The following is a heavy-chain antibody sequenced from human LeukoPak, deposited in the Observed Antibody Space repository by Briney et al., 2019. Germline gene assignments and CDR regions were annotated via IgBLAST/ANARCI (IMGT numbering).Heavy chain of an antibody. Sequence: SETLSLTCTVSGGSISSYYWSWIRQPPGKGLEWIGYIYYSGSTNYNPSLKSRVTISVDTSKNQFSLKLSSVTAADTAVYYCASGGPRYFDWLSIAYYFDYWGQGTLVTVSS. CDR1: GGSISSYY. CDR3: ASGGPRYFDWLSIAYYFDY. J-gene: IGHJ4*02. CDR2: IYYSGST. V-gene: IGHV4-59*08. D-gene: IGHD3-9*01.